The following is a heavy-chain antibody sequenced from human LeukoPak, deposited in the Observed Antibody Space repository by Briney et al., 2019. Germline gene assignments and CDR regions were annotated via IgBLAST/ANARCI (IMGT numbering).Heavy chain of an antibody. V-gene: IGHV4-59*13. CDR2: ISYSGRT. CDR3: ARDRSGTYYTFDV. J-gene: IGHJ3*01. CDR1: GGSIGSSF. D-gene: IGHD1-26*01. Sequence: SETLSLTCSVSGGSIGSSFWNWIRLSPGKGVEWIGYISYSGRTNYSPSLKSRVTISIDTSKNQLSLTLTSVTAADTAIYYCARDRSGTYYTFDVWGQGTMVSVSA.